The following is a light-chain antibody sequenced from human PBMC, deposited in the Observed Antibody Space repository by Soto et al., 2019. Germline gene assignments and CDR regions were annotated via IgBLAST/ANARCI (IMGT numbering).Light chain of an antibody. Sequence: SYELTQPPSVSVSPGQTASITCSGDKLGDKYACWYQQEPGQSPVLVIYEDRKRPSGIPERFSGSNSGNTATLTISGTQAMDEADYYCQAWDNSTPVVFGGGTKLTVL. J-gene: IGLJ2*01. CDR1: KLGDKY. CDR3: QAWDNSTPVV. CDR2: EDR. V-gene: IGLV3-1*01.